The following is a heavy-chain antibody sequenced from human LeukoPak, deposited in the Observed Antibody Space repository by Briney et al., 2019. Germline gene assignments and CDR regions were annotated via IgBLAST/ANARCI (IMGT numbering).Heavy chain of an antibody. CDR1: GYTLTELS. CDR2: FDPEDGET. V-gene: IGHV1-24*01. Sequence: GASVKVSCKVSGYTLTELSMHWVRQAPGKGLEWMGGFDPEDGETIYAQKFQGRVTMTEDTSTDTAYMELSSLRSEDTAVYYCAIRGEYFDWFISWGQGTLVTVSS. CDR3: AIRGEYFDWFIS. D-gene: IGHD3-9*01. J-gene: IGHJ5*02.